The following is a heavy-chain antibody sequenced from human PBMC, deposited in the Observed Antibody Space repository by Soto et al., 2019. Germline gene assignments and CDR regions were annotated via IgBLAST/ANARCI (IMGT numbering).Heavy chain of an antibody. J-gene: IGHJ4*02. D-gene: IGHD3-16*01. Sequence: GGSLRLSCAASGFTFRTYGMHWVRQAPGKGLEWVALISYDGTKTYYADSVKGRFTISRDNSKDTLFLHMNSLRADDTAVYYCAKLYHAGTATYLGGFDYWGQGTLVTVSS. CDR2: ISYDGTKT. CDR1: GFTFRTYG. CDR3: AKLYHAGTATYLGGFDY. V-gene: IGHV3-30*18.